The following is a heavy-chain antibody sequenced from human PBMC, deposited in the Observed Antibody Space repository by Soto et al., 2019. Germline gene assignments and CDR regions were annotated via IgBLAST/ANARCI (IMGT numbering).Heavy chain of an antibody. V-gene: IGHV4-39*01. CDR1: GGSISSSSYY. CDR3: ARGPYYDYIWGSYRWAPWFDP. D-gene: IGHD3-16*02. CDR2: IYYSGST. Sequence: SETLSLTCTVSGGSISSSSYYWGWIRQPPGKGLEWIGSIYYSGSTYYNPSLKSRVTISVDTSKNQFSLKLSSVTAADTAVYYCARGPYYDYIWGSYRWAPWFDPWSQGTLVTVSS. J-gene: IGHJ5*02.